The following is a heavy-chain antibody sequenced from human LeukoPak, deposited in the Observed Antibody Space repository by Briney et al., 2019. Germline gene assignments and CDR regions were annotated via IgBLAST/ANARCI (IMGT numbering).Heavy chain of an antibody. CDR2: IGTAGDT. CDR3: AKDGDFDAFDI. CDR1: GFTFSSYD. Sequence: GGSLRLSCAASGFTFSSYDMHWVRQATGKGLEWVSAIGTAGDTYYPGSVKGRFTISRENAKNSLYLQMNSLRAEDTAVYYCAKDGDFDAFDIWGQGTMVTVSS. J-gene: IGHJ3*02. D-gene: IGHD4-17*01. V-gene: IGHV3-13*01.